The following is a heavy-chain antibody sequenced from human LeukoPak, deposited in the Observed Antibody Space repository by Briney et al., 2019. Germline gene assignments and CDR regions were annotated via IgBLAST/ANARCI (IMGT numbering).Heavy chain of an antibody. J-gene: IGHJ5*02. D-gene: IGHD1-26*01. Sequence: GASVKVSCKASGGTFSSYAISWVRQAPGQGLEWMGRIIPILGTANYAQKSQGRVTITADKSTSTAYIELSSLRYEDTALYYFSGGGGYYWFDPWGQGTLVTVSS. V-gene: IGHV1-69*06. CDR2: IIPILGTA. CDR3: SGGGGYYWFDP. CDR1: GGTFSSYA.